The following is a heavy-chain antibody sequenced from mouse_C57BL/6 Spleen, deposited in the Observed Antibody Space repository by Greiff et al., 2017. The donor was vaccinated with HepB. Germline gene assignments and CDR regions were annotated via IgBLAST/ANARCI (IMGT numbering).Heavy chain of an antibody. Sequence: QVQLQQSGAELARPGASVKLSCKASGYTFTSYGISWVKQRTGQGLEWIGEIYPRSGNTYYNEKFKGKATLTADKSSSTAYMELRSLTSEDSAVYFCAREGYEYDKGAWFAYWGQGTLVTVSA. D-gene: IGHD2-4*01. V-gene: IGHV1-81*01. CDR1: GYTFTSYG. CDR3: AREGYEYDKGAWFAY. J-gene: IGHJ3*01. CDR2: IYPRSGNT.